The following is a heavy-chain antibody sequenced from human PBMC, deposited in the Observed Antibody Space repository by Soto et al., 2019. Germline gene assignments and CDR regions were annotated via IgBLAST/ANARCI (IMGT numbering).Heavy chain of an antibody. D-gene: IGHD1-7*01. CDR1: GFTFSSYA. CDR2: ISGSGGST. Sequence: GGSLRLSCEASGFTFSSYAMSWVRQAPGKGLEWVSAISGSGGSTYYADSVKGRFTISRDNSKNTLYLQMNSLRAEDTAVYYCAKDTSSRGTRRYYYYGMDVWGQGTTVTVSS. J-gene: IGHJ6*02. CDR3: AKDTSSRGTRRYYYYGMDV. V-gene: IGHV3-23*01.